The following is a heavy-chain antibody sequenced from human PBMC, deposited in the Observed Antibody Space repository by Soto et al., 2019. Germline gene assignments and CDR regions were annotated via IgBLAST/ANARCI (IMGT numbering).Heavy chain of an antibody. V-gene: IGHV1-3*01. CDR3: ASDPSYYGMDV. CDR2: INAGNGNT. J-gene: IGHJ6*01. CDR1: GYTFSNFS. Sequence: ASVKVSCKASGYTFSNFSMHWVRQAPGQRLEWMGWINAGNGNTKYSQKFQGRVTITRDTSASTAYMELSSLRSEDTAVYYCASDPSYYGMDVWGQGTTVSVSS.